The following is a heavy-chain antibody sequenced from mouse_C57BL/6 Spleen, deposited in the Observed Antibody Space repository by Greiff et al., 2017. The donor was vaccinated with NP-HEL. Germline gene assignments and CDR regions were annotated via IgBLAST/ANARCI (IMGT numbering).Heavy chain of an antibody. J-gene: IGHJ2*01. CDR2: IYPRSGNT. D-gene: IGHD4-1*01. Sequence: QVQLKQSGAELARPGASVKLSCKASGYTFTSYGISWVKQRTGQGLEWIGEIYPRSGNTYYNEKFKGKATLTADKSSSTAYMELRSLTSEDSAVYFCARAELGHYFDYWGQGTTLTVSS. V-gene: IGHV1-81*01. CDR3: ARAELGHYFDY. CDR1: GYTFTSYG.